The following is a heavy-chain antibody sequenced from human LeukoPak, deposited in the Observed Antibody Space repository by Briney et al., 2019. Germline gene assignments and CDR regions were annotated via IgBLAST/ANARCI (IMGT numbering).Heavy chain of an antibody. D-gene: IGHD4-17*01. J-gene: IGHJ3*02. CDR3: ASSSYGDYNDAFDI. CDR1: GFTFSSYS. Sequence: GGSLRLSCAASGFTFSSYSMNWVRQAPGKGLEWVSYISSSSSTIYYADSVKGRFTISRDNAKNSLYLQMNSLRAEDTAVYYCASSSYGDYNDAFDIWGQGTMVTVSS. V-gene: IGHV3-48*04. CDR2: ISSSSSTI.